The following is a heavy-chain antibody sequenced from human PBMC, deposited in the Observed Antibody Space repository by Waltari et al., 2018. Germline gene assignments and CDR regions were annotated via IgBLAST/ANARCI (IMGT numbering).Heavy chain of an antibody. CDR2: IYSGGST. CDR3: ERDNI. V-gene: IGHV3-53*01. CDR1: GFTVSRNY. Sequence: EVQLVDSGGGLLQPGGFLRLSCAASGFTVSRNYMGWVRKATGKRMEWVSVIYSGGSTYYEDSVKGRFTKSRDNSKNKLYLQMNSLRAEDTAVYYCERDNIRGQGTLVTVSS. J-gene: IGHJ4*02.